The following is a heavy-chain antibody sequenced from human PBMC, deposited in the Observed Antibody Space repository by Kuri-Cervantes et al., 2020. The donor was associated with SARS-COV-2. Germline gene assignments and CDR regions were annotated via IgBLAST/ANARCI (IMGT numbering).Heavy chain of an antibody. J-gene: IGHJ4*02. V-gene: IGHV3-15*01. D-gene: IGHD3-10*01. CDR1: GFTFNNAW. CDR2: IKGKTDGGAI. CDR3: TTAQRLSGDPFDY. Sequence: GESLKISCAASGFTFNNAWMSWVRQAPGKGLEWVGRIKGKTDGGAIDYAAPVKGRFTISRDDSKTTLYLHMNNLQTEDTAVYYCTTAQRLSGDPFDYWGQGTLVTVSS.